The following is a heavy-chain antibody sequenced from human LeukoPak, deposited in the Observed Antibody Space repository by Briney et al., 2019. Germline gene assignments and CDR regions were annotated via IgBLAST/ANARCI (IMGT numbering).Heavy chain of an antibody. D-gene: IGHD3-3*01. V-gene: IGHV2-5*02. CDR3: ARRQLLEFFPPWDY. J-gene: IGHJ4*02. Sequence: SGPTLVKPTQTLTLTCTFSGFSLSTSGVGVGWIRQPPGKALEWLALIYWDDDKRYSPSLKSRLTITKDTSKNQVVLTMTNMDPVDTATYYCARRQLLEFFPPWDYWGQGTLVTVSS. CDR2: IYWDDDK. CDR1: GFSLSTSGVG.